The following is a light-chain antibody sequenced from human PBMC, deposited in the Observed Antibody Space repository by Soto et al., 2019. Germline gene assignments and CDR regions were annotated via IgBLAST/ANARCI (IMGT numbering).Light chain of an antibody. V-gene: IGLV1-40*01. CDR1: SSNIGAGYD. Sequence: QSVLTQPPSVSGAPGQRVTISCTGSSSNIGAGYDVHWYQQRPGTAPKLLIFGNINRPSGVPDRFSGSKSANTASLTISGLRAEDEADYYCSSYTRSSTQVFGTGTKVTVL. CDR2: GNI. J-gene: IGLJ1*01. CDR3: SSYTRSSTQV.